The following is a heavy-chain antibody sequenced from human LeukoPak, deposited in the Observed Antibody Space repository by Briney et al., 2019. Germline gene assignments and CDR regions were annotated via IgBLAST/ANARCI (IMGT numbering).Heavy chain of an antibody. J-gene: IGHJ4*02. D-gene: IGHD2-2*01. CDR3: ATVGGSCSSPNCYAYFDH. V-gene: IGHV3-23*01. CDR1: GLTFANYA. Sequence: HPGGSLRLSCAASGLTFANYAMTWVRQAPGKGLEWVSLVSGSGDIIYDADSVKGRFTISRDGSKNTLYLQMNSLTADDTAVYYCATVGGSCSSPNCYAYFDHWGRGTLVTVSS. CDR2: VSGSGDII.